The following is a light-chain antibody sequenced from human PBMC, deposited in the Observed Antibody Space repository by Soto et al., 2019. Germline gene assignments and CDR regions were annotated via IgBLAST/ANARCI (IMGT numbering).Light chain of an antibody. CDR1: SSDVGSYKL. J-gene: IGLJ2*01. V-gene: IGLV2-23*01. CDR2: EGS. Sequence: QSALTQPASVSGSPGQSITISCTGTSSDVGSYKLVSWYRQHPGKAPKLMIYEGSKRPSGVSNRFSGSTSGNTASLTISGLQAEDEADYYSCSYAGSSTYVVFGGGTK. CDR3: CSYAGSSTYVV.